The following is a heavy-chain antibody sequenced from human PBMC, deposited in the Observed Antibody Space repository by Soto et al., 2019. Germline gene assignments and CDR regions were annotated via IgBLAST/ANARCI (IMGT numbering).Heavy chain of an antibody. D-gene: IGHD3-22*01. CDR3: TKDTHSPSGYFEAFDV. V-gene: IGHV3-9*01. Sequence: DAQLVESGGGLVHPGKSLRISCVASGFTFDDHTMHWVRQAPGRGLEWVSCISWNSGIIGYADSVKGRFTISRDNAKNSLYLRMDSLRPEDTAVYYCTKDTHSPSGYFEAFDVWGQGTKVTVSS. CDR1: GFTFDDHT. CDR2: ISWNSGII. J-gene: IGHJ3*01.